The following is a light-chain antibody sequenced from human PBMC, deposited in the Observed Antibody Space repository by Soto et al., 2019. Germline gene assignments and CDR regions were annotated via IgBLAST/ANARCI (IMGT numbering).Light chain of an antibody. V-gene: IGLV2-8*01. CDR2: EVS. Sequence: QSALTQPPSASGSPGQSVTISCTGSSSDVGGYGFVSWYQLHPGEAPKLMIYEVSKRPSGVPDRFSGSKSGTTASLTVSGLQANDEADYYCSSYADSNNYVFGTGTKVNVL. J-gene: IGLJ1*01. CDR1: SSDVGGYGF. CDR3: SSYADSNNYV.